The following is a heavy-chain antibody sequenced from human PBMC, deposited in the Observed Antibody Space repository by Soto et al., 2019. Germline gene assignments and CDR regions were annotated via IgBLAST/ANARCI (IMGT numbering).Heavy chain of an antibody. J-gene: IGHJ4*02. V-gene: IGHV3-53*02. CDR2: IYSSGNT. Sequence: EVQLVETGGSLIQPGGSLRLSCAVSGFTVRSNYMSWVRQAPGKGLEWVSIIYSSGNTYYADSVKGRSTMSRDTSNNTVFLQMSSLRAEDTAVYYCARVSTPFGYWGQGTLVTVSS. CDR3: ARVSTPFGY. D-gene: IGHD3-16*01. CDR1: GFTVRSNY.